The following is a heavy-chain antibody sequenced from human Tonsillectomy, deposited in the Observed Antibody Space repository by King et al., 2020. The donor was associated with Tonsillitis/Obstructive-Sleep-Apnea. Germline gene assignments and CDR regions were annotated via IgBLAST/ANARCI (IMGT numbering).Heavy chain of an antibody. CDR1: GGTFSSYA. Sequence: HVQLVESGAEVKKPGSSVKVSYTASGGTFSSYAISWVRQAPGQGLEWMGRIIPILGIANYAQKFQGRVTITADKSTSTAYMELSSLRSEDTAVYYCARESGSWDFWRGAFIDYWGQGTLVTVSS. J-gene: IGHJ4*02. CDR3: ARESGSWDFWRGAFIDY. CDR2: IIPILGIA. D-gene: IGHD3-3*01. V-gene: IGHV1-69*09.